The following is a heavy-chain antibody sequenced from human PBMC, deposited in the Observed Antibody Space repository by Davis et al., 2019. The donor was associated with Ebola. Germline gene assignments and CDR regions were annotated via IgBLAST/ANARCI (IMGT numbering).Heavy chain of an antibody. CDR1: GGSISSYY. Sequence: PSETLSLTCTVSGGSISSYYWSWIRQPPGKGLEWIGYIYYSGSTNYNPSLKSRVTISVDTSKNQFSLKLSSVTAAGTAVYYCARRTTRDYYYYMDVWGKGTTVTVSS. V-gene: IGHV4-59*08. CDR3: ARRTTRDYYYYMDV. CDR2: IYYSGST. D-gene: IGHD1-7*01. J-gene: IGHJ6*03.